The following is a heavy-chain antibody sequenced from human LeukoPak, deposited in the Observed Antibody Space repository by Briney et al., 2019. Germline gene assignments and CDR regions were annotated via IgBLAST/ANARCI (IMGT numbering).Heavy chain of an antibody. CDR2: IYYSGST. CDR3: ARDRPGGSSLDY. CDR1: GGSISSYY. V-gene: IGHV4-59*01. Sequence: SETLSLTCTVSGGSISSYYWSWIPQPPGKGLEWIGYIYYSGSTNYNPSLKSRVTISVDTSKNQFSLKLSSVTAADTAVYYCARDRPGGSSLDYWGQGTLVTVSS. J-gene: IGHJ4*02. D-gene: IGHD6-13*01.